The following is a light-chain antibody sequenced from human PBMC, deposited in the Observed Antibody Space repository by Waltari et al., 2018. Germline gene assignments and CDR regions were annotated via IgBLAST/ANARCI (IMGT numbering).Light chain of an antibody. CDR2: AAS. CDR1: QSVSSN. V-gene: IGKV3-11*01. Sequence: EIVLTQSPATLSLSPGERATLPCRASQSVSSNLAWYQQKPDQTPRLLIYAASNRATGIPARFSGSGSGTDFTLTISSLEPEDFAVYYCQQRSSWPELTFGPGTKVDIK. J-gene: IGKJ3*01. CDR3: QQRSSWPELT.